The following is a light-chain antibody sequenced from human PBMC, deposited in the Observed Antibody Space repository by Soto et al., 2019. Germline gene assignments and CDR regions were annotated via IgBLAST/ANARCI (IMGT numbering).Light chain of an antibody. CDR1: TSDVGAYNY. J-gene: IGLJ3*02. Sequence: QSALTQPASVSGSPGQSITISCTGSTSDVGAYNYVSWYKHHPGQAPQLMIYEVSNRPSGVSNRFSASKSGNTASLTIFGLQAEDEADYYCSSYTSSSTWVFGGGTKLTVL. CDR2: EVS. V-gene: IGLV2-14*01. CDR3: SSYTSSSTWV.